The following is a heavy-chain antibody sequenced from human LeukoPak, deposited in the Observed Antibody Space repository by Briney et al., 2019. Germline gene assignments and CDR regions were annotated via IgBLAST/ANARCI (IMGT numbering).Heavy chain of an antibody. Sequence: SETLSLTCAVYGGSCSGYYWSWIRQPPGKGLEWIGEINHSGSTNYNPSLKSRVTISVDTSKNQFSLKLSSVTAADTAVYYCARVPHVWGKGTTVTVSS. CDR1: GGSCSGYY. CDR3: ARVPHV. CDR2: INHSGST. J-gene: IGHJ6*04. V-gene: IGHV4-34*01.